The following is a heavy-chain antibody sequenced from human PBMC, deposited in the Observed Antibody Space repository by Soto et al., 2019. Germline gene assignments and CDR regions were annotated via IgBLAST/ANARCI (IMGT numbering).Heavy chain of an antibody. V-gene: IGHV3-64D*06. CDR1: GFTFSSYA. D-gene: IGHD6-6*01. Sequence: GGSLRLSCSASGFTFSSYAMHWVRQAPGKGLEYVSAISSNGGSTYYADSVKGRFTISRDNSKNTLYLQMSSLRAEDTAVYYCVKGSIAHAFDIWGQGTMVTVSS. CDR3: VKGSIAHAFDI. CDR2: ISSNGGST. J-gene: IGHJ3*02.